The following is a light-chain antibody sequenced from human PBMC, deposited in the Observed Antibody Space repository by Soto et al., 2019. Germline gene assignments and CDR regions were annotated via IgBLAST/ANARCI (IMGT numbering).Light chain of an antibody. V-gene: IGKV1-33*01. CDR3: QQYDKLPRT. CDR2: DAS. CDR1: QDISNY. J-gene: IGKJ4*01. Sequence: DIQMTQSPSSLSASVGDRVTITCQASQDISNYLNWYQQKPGKAPKLLIYDASNLETGVPSRFSGSGSGPDFPLTISSLQPEDIATYYCQQYDKLPRTFGGGTKVEIK.